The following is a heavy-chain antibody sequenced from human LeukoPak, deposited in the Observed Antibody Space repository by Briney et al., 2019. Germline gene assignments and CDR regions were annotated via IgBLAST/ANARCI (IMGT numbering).Heavy chain of an antibody. D-gene: IGHD1-26*01. Sequence: GRSLRLSCAASGFTFSSYGMHWVRQAPGKGLEWVAVIWYDGSNKYYADSVKGRFTISRDNSKNTLYLQMNSLRAEDTAVYYCAKAGYSGSCYWFDPWGQGTLVTVSS. CDR1: GFTFSSYG. CDR2: IWYDGSNK. V-gene: IGHV3-33*06. J-gene: IGHJ5*02. CDR3: AKAGYSGSCYWFDP.